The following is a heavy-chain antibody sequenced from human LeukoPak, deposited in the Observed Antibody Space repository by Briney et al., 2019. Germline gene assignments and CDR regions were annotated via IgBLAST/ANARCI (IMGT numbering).Heavy chain of an antibody. CDR2: IYYSGST. CDR3: ARHPKGSGHEY. Sequence: PSETLSLTCTVSGGSISSSSYYWGWIRQPPGKGLEWIGSIYYSGSTYYNPSLKSRVTISVDTSKNQFSLKLSSVTAADTAVYYCARHPKGSGHEYWGQGTLVTVSS. CDR1: GGSISSSSYY. D-gene: IGHD5-12*01. J-gene: IGHJ4*02. V-gene: IGHV4-39*01.